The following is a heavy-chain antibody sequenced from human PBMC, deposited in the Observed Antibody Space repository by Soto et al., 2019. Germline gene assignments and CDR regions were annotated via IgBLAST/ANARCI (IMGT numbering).Heavy chain of an antibody. CDR2: IYSSGST. Sequence: SETLSLTCTVSGGSISSGDYWSWIRQPPGEGLEWIGYIYSSGSTYYNPSLKSRSTISVDTSKNQLPLKLSSVTAADTAVYYCARRQNFFDYWGQGTLVTVSS. V-gene: IGHV4-30-4*01. CDR3: ARRQNFFDY. CDR1: GGSISSGDY. J-gene: IGHJ4*02.